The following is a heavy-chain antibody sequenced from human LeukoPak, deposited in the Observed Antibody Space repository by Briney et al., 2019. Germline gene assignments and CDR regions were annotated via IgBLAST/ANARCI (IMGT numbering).Heavy chain of an antibody. CDR2: IGPDGGGI. D-gene: IGHD2-21*02. CDR3: EKYAPPSTLLTRFFDS. CDR1: GFSLTTYP. V-gene: IGHV3-23*01. Sequence: GGSLRLSCSASGFSLTTYPMAWVRQAAGKGLEWVSVIGPDGGGIQYVDSVKGRFTISRGTSKNTLYLQMNSLRAEDTAVYYCEKYAPPSTLLTRFFDSWGQGTLVTVSS. J-gene: IGHJ4*02.